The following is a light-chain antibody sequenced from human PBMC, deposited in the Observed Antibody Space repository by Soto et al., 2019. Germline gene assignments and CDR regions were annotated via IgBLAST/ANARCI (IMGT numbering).Light chain of an antibody. CDR2: GAT. V-gene: IGKV3D-15*01. J-gene: IGKJ1*01. CDR3: QQYNNWPPWT. CDR1: QTVRDN. Sequence: DIVMTQSPATLSVSPGERDTLSCRASQTVRDNLGWYQQKPGQPPRLLIYGATTRATGIPARFSGSGSGTEFTLTISSLQSEDFAVYYCQQYNNWPPWTFGQGTKVDIK.